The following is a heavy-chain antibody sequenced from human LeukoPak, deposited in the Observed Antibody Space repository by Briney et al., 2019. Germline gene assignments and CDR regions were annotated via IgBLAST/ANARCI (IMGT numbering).Heavy chain of an antibody. CDR1: GGSISSYY. CDR3: ARVDTVYVYGDYFFDY. Sequence: PSETLSLTCTVSGGSISSYYWSWIRQPPGKGLEWIGYIYYSGSTNYNPSLKSRVTISVDTSKNQFSLKLSSVTAADTAVYYCARVDTVYVYGDYFFDYWGQGTLVTVSS. D-gene: IGHD4-17*01. V-gene: IGHV4-59*08. CDR2: IYYSGST. J-gene: IGHJ4*02.